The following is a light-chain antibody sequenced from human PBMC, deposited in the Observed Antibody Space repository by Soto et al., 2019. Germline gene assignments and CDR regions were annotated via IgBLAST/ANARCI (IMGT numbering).Light chain of an antibody. CDR2: DAS. J-gene: IGKJ1*01. V-gene: IGKV3-11*01. Sequence: EVVLTQSPDTLSLPPGERATLSCRASQSISSYLAWYQQKPGQAPRLLIYDASSRATGIPARFSGSGSGTDFTLTISSLEPEDFAGYYCQQITDWPQQWTFGQGTKVEIK. CDR3: QQITDWPQQWT. CDR1: QSISSY.